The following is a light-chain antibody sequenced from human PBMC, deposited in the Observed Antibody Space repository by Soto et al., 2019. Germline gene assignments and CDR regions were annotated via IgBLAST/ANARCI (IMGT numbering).Light chain of an antibody. Sequence: QSLLTQPASVSGSPGHSITISCTGTSGDVGGYYYVSWYQPLPGKAPKLMISEVSNRPSGVSNRFSGSKSGNTASLTISGLQAEDEDDYYCSAYTAGGTSFGTGTKVTV. V-gene: IGLV2-14*01. J-gene: IGLJ1*01. CDR1: SGDVGGYYY. CDR3: SAYTAGGTS. CDR2: EVS.